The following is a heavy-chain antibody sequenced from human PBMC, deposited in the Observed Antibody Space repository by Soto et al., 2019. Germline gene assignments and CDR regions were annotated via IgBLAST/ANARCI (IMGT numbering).Heavy chain of an antibody. CDR2: IIPIFGTA. CDR1: GGTFSSYA. J-gene: IGHJ4*02. CDR3: SVDLGGFVDY. Sequence: QVQLVQSGAEVTKPGSSVKVSCKASGGTFSSYAISWVRQAPGQGLEWMGGIIPIFGTANYAQKLQGGVTITEDESTSTAHIVLGSLQSEDTAVGYVSVDLGGFVDYWCQGTLVTVSS. D-gene: IGHD3-16*01. V-gene: IGHV1-69*01.